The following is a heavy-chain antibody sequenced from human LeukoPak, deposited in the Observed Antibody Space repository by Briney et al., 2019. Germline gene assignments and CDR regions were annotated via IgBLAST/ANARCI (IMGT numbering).Heavy chain of an antibody. CDR1: GGSISSSSYY. V-gene: IGHV4-39*07. Sequence: SETLSLTCTVSGGSISSSSYYWGWIRQPPGKGLEWIGSIFYSGSTYYNPSLKSRVTMSVDTSKNQFSLKLSSVTAADTAVYYCARGTGYNGSWFDPWGQGTLVTVSS. CDR3: ARGTGYNGSWFDP. J-gene: IGHJ5*02. CDR2: IFYSGST. D-gene: IGHD5-24*01.